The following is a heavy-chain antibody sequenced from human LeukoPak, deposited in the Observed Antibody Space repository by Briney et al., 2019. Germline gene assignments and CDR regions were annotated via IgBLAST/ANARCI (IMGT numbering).Heavy chain of an antibody. D-gene: IGHD7-27*01. J-gene: IGHJ3*02. V-gene: IGHV3-30*03. CDR1: GFTFSSYG. Sequence: PGGSLRPSCAASGFTFSSYGMHWVRQAPGKGLEWVAVISYDGSNKYYADSVKGRFTISRDNSKNTLYLQMNSLRAEDTAVYYCASETGGDAFDIWGQGTMVTVSS. CDR3: ASETGGDAFDI. CDR2: ISYDGSNK.